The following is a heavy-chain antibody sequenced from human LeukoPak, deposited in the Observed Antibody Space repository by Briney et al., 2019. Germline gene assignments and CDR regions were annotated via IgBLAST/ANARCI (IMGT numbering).Heavy chain of an antibody. V-gene: IGHV3-21*01. CDR2: ISSSSSYI. J-gene: IGHJ4*02. CDR3: ARDIASAGMDY. CDR1: GFTFSSYS. D-gene: IGHD6-13*01. Sequence: GGSLRLSCTASGFTFSSYSMNWVRQAPGKGLEWVSSISSSSSYIYYADSVRGRFTISRDNAKNSLYLQMNSLRAEDTAVYYCARDIASAGMDYWGQGTLVTVSS.